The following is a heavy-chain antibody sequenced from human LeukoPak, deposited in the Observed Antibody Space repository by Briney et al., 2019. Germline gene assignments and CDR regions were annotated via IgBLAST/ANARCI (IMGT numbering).Heavy chain of an antibody. CDR3: ARSRDGYNYLDY. CDR1: GFTFSGYA. Sequence: PGGSLRLSCAASGFTFSGYAMSWVRQAPGKGLEWVSAISGSGGSTYYADSVKGRFTISRDNSKNTLYLQMDSLRAEDTAVYYCARSRDGYNYLDYWGQGTLVTVSS. D-gene: IGHD5-24*01. J-gene: IGHJ4*02. V-gene: IGHV3-23*01. CDR2: ISGSGGST.